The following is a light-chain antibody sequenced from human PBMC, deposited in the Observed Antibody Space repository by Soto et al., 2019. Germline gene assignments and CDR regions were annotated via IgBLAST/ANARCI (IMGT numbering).Light chain of an antibody. Sequence: EIVLTQSPGTLSLSPGERATLSCRASQSVNRIYVTGYQQTPGQAPRLLIYGASSRATGIPDRFSGSGSGTDFTLTISSVGPQDFVVYYCQQYGSSFRYTFGQGTKLEIK. CDR3: QQYGSSFRYT. V-gene: IGKV3-20*01. CDR2: GAS. CDR1: QSVNRIY. J-gene: IGKJ2*01.